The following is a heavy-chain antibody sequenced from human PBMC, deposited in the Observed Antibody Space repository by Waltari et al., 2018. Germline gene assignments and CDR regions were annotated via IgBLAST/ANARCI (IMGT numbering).Heavy chain of an antibody. CDR2: IKSKTDGGTT. CDR1: GFTFSNAW. CDR3: TTVGAYCGGDCRYYYYYYGMDV. Sequence: EVQLVESGGGLVKPGGSLRLSCAASGFTFSNAWMSWVRQDPGKGLEWVGRIKSKTDGGTTDYAAPVKGRFTISRDDSKNTLYLQMNSLKTEDTAVYYCTTVGAYCGGDCRYYYYYYGMDVWGQGTTVTVSS. D-gene: IGHD2-21*01. J-gene: IGHJ6*02. V-gene: IGHV3-15*01.